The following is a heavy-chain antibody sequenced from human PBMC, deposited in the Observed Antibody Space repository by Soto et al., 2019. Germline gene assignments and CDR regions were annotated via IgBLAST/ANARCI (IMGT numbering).Heavy chain of an antibody. J-gene: IGHJ5*01. V-gene: IGHV4-34*01. CDR1: GGSSSGHP. CDR3: STSAYDTNGYYRFDP. CDR2: INHSGRA. Sequence: SETLSPTCAAHGGSSSGHPWTWSRQTPGKGLDWIGDINHSGRANYSPPLKSRVTISLDTSKNLFCLTLSAVTVADTAMYYRSTSAYDTNGYYRFDPWGQGALVTVS. D-gene: IGHD3-3*01.